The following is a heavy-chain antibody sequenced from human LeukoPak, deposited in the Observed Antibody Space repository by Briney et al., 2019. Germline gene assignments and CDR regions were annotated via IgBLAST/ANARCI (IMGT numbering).Heavy chain of an antibody. J-gene: IGHJ4*02. CDR3: ARGGSDYGILTGYYLFDY. Sequence: GGSLRLSCAASGFTFSSYVMNWVRQAPGEGLEWVAVISYDGSNKYYADSVKGRFTISRDNSKNTLYLQMNSLRAEDTAVYYCARGGSDYGILTGYYLFDYWGQGTLVTVSS. V-gene: IGHV3-30*04. D-gene: IGHD3-9*01. CDR1: GFTFSSYV. CDR2: ISYDGSNK.